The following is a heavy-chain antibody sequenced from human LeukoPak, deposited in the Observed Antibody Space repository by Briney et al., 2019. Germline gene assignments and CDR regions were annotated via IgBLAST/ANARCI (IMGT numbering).Heavy chain of an antibody. V-gene: IGHV1-18*01. D-gene: IGHD6-19*01. Sequence: GASVKVSCKASGYTFTSYGISWVRQAPGQGLEWMGWISAYNGNTNYAQKLQGRVTMTTDTSTSTAYMELRSLRSDDTAVYYCASLGPRGSSGGPYAFDIWGQGTMVTVSS. J-gene: IGHJ3*02. CDR2: ISAYNGNT. CDR3: ASLGPRGSSGGPYAFDI. CDR1: GYTFTSYG.